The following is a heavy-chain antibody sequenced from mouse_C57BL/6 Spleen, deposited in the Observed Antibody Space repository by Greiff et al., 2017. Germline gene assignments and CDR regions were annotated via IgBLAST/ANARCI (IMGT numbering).Heavy chain of an antibody. Sequence: QVQLQQSGAELVRPGTSVKMSCKASGYTFTNYWIGWAKQRPGHGLEWIGDIYPGGGYTNYNEKFKGKATLTADKSSSTAYMQFSSLTSEDSAIYYCARKGSSGYVPFDYWGQGTTLTVSS. D-gene: IGHD3-2*02. CDR1: GYTFTNYW. CDR3: ARKGSSGYVPFDY. CDR2: IYPGGGYT. V-gene: IGHV1-63*01. J-gene: IGHJ2*01.